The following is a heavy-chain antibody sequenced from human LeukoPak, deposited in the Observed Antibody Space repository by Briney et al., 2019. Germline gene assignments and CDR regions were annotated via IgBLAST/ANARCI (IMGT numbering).Heavy chain of an antibody. CDR2: ISGSGGRSRT. J-gene: IGHJ4*02. D-gene: IGHD5-18*01. Sequence: GGSLRLSCAASGFTFSSYAMSWVRQAPGKGLEWVSNISGSGGRSRTYYADSVKGRFTISRDNSKNTLYLQMNSLRAEDTAVYYCAKRIQSAMATGYWGQGTLVTVSS. V-gene: IGHV3-23*01. CDR1: GFTFSSYA. CDR3: AKRIQSAMATGY.